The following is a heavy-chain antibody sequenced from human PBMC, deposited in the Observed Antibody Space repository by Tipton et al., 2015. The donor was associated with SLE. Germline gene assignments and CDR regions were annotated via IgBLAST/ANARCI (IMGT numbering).Heavy chain of an antibody. CDR2: IYYSGNT. D-gene: IGHD3-3*01. J-gene: IGHJ2*01. CDR1: GGSISSYY. V-gene: IGHV4-59*01. Sequence: TLSLTCTVSGGSISSYYWSWIRLPPGKGLEWIGCIYYSGNTNYNPSLKSRVTISVDTSKNQFSLNLSSVTAVDTAVYYCARDLSGAHYDLWGRGTLVTVSS. CDR3: ARDLSGAHYDL.